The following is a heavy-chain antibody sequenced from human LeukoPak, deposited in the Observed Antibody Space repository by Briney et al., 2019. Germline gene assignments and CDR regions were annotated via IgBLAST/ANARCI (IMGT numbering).Heavy chain of an antibody. CDR1: GFTLRNYW. D-gene: IGHD3-3*01. Sequence: GGSLRLACAVSGFTLRNYWMSWVRQAPGKGLEWVANIKRDGSEKYYVDSVKGRFIISRDNAKNSLSLQMNSLRVEDTAVYYFAFGDFWSGYSFFDSWAQGSLVTV. CDR2: IKRDGSEK. J-gene: IGHJ4*02. V-gene: IGHV3-7*01. CDR3: AFGDFWSGYSFFDS.